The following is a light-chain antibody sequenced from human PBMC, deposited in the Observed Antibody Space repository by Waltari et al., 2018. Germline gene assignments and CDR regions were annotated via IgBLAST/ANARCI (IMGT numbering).Light chain of an antibody. CDR1: QSLLHSNGYNY. CDR3: IQVLQSLPT. Sequence: DIVMTQSPLSLPVTPGEPASISCTSSQSLLHSNGYNYVDWYLQKPGQSPQLLIVLGSTRASGVPDRFSGSGSGTDFTLKISRVEAEDVGVYYCIQVLQSLPTFGQGTKVEIK. J-gene: IGKJ1*01. V-gene: IGKV2-28*01. CDR2: LGS.